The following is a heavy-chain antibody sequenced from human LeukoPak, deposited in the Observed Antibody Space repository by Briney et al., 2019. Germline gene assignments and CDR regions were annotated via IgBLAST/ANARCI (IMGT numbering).Heavy chain of an antibody. V-gene: IGHV3-23*01. CDR2: IGGSGGST. Sequence: GGSLRLSCAASGFTFNSYAMAWVRQAPGKGLEWVSAIGGSGGSTYYADSVKGRFTISRDNSKNTLYLQMSSLSAEDTAVYYCAKAFKKAFDYWGQGTLVTVPS. J-gene: IGHJ4*02. CDR1: GFTFNSYA. CDR3: AKAFKKAFDY.